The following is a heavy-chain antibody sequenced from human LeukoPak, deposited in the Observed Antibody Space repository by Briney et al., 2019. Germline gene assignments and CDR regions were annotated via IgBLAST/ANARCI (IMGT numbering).Heavy chain of an antibody. CDR1: GGSISSHY. J-gene: IGHJ4*02. CDR2: IYDSGST. CDR3: ARLVAYRSSTSCSDY. Sequence: SSETLSLTCTVSGGSISSHYWSWVRQPPGKGLEWIGYIYDSGSTNYNPSLKSRVTISVDTSKNQFSLELSSVTAADTAVYYCARLVAYRSSTSCSDYWGQGTLVTVSS. D-gene: IGHD2-2*01. V-gene: IGHV4-59*11.